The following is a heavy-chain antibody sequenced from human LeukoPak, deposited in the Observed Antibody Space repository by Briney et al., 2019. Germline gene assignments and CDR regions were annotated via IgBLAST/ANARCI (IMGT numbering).Heavy chain of an antibody. V-gene: IGHV3-7*01. CDR1: GFTFSSYW. CDR2: IRQDGTEK. Sequence: GALRLSCVASGFTFSSYWMSWVRQAPGKGLEWVANIRQDGTEKYYVDSVKGRFTISRDNSKNTLYLQMNSLRAEDTAVYYCAKDGSYGPPTDVWGQGTTVTVSS. J-gene: IGHJ6*02. D-gene: IGHD5-18*01. CDR3: AKDGSYGPPTDV.